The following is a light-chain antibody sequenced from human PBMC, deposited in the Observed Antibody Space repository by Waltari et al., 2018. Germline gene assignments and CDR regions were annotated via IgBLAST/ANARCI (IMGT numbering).Light chain of an antibody. CDR3: LQHYTTPFT. V-gene: IGKV4-1*01. CDR2: WAS. Sequence: DIVLTQSPECLGVSLGERATINCKSSQDVTNSLSWYKQQPGQPPELLIYWASTRESGVPDRFSGSAFGTDFTLTIRSLQAEDVAVYYCLQHYTTPFTFGPGTRVDI. CDR1: QDVTNS. J-gene: IGKJ3*01.